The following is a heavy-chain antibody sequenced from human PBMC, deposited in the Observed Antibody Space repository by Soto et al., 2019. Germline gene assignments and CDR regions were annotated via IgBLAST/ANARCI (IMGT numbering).Heavy chain of an antibody. J-gene: IGHJ6*02. CDR2: IIPICGTA. CDR1: GVTFSSYA. CDR3: ARDRAGIAVASDYYYYYGMDV. V-gene: IGHV1-69*06. Sequence: QVQLVQSGAEVKKPGSSVKVSCTASGVTFSSYAISWVRQAPGQGLEWMGGIIPICGTANYAQKFQGRVTITADKSTSTAYMELSSLRSEETAVYYCARDRAGIAVASDYYYYYGMDVWGQGTTVTVSS. D-gene: IGHD6-19*01.